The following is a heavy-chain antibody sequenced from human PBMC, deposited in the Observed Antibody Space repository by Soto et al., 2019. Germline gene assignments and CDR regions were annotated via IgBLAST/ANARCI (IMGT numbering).Heavy chain of an antibody. CDR2: INHTGGT. CDR3: ATRITVFGLLIPPFDP. Sequence: SETLSLTCAVYGGSVNGYYWNWIRQPPGKGLEWMGEINHTGGTHYNPSLKSRVTMSVDTSKNQFSLRLSSVTAADTAIYYCATRITVFGLLIPPFDPWGQGTQVTVSS. CDR1: GGSVNGYY. J-gene: IGHJ5*02. V-gene: IGHV4-34*01. D-gene: IGHD3-3*01.